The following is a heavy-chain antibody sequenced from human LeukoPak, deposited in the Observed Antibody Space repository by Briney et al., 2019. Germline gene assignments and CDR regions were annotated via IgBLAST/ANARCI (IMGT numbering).Heavy chain of an antibody. V-gene: IGHV3-7*01. J-gene: IGHJ3*02. CDR3: ARVYGDYREDAFDI. Sequence: GGSLRLSCAASGFTFSSYWMSWVRQAPGKGLEWVANINQDGSEKYYVDSVKGRFTISRDNAKNSLYLQMNSLRAEDTAVYYYARVYGDYREDAFDIWGQGTMVTVSS. CDR2: INQDGSEK. D-gene: IGHD4-17*01. CDR1: GFTFSSYW.